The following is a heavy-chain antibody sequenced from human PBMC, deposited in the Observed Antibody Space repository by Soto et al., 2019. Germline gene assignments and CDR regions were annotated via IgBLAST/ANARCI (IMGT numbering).Heavy chain of an antibody. J-gene: IGHJ6*02. D-gene: IGHD3-22*01. CDR1: GGTLRRYA. CDR2: IIPRFGTT. CDR3: VVVDMGDKDGAKYFYAMAG. V-gene: IGHV1-69*01. Sequence: QVQLVQSGAEVKKPGSSVKVSCKASGGTLRRYAISWVRQAPGRGLEWMGGIIPRFGTTSYAQTEKFQGIFQINAYGRMITSSMLLSSMRCEYKVLYFCVVVDMGDKDGAKYFYAMAGWGQGPTVIDSS.